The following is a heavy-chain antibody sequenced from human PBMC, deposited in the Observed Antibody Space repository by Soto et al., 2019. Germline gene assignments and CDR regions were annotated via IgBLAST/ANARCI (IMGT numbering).Heavy chain of an antibody. CDR2: INAGNGDT. CDR3: ARAISGYVT. V-gene: IGHV1-3*01. D-gene: IGHD5-12*01. Sequence: VQLVQSGAEVKKPGASVRISCTASGISYTTYAIHWVRQAPGQGLEWMGWINAGNGDTRYSQRCQGRVTLTTDTSATTTYMDLSSLRSEDTSIYYCARAISGYVTWGQGTRVTVSS. J-gene: IGHJ4*02. CDR1: GISYTTYA.